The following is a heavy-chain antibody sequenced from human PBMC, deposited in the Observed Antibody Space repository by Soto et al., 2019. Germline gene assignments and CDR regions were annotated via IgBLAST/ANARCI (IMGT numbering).Heavy chain of an antibody. CDR3: ARTVYDACRIPNDAFDI. CDR2: ISSSSSYI. V-gene: IGHV3-21*01. D-gene: IGHD3-16*01. Sequence: GGSLRLSCAASGFTFSSYSMNWFRQAPGKGLEWVSSISSSSSYIYYADSVKGRFTISRDNAKNSLYLQMNSLRAEDTAVYYCARTVYDACRIPNDAFDIWGQGTMVTVSS. CDR1: GFTFSSYS. J-gene: IGHJ3*02.